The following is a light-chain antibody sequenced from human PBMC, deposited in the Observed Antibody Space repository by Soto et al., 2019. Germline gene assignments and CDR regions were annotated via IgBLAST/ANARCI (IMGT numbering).Light chain of an antibody. CDR2: GVN. V-gene: IGLV2-14*01. CDR3: SSYTTGSTLTWV. CDR1: SNDIGTYEY. J-gene: IGLJ1*01. Sequence: QSSLTQPASVSGSPGQSITISCTGSSNDIGTYEYVSWHQHHPGRAPKLIIFGVNDRPSGISDRFSGSKSGNTASLTIFGLQLEDEAVYYCSSYTTGSTLTWVVGIGTKVTVL.